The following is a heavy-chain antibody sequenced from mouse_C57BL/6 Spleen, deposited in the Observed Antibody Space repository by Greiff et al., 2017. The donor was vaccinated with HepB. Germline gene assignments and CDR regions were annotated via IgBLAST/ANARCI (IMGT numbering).Heavy chain of an antibody. D-gene: IGHD2-3*01. V-gene: IGHV7-3*01. CDR2: IRNKANGYTT. CDR3: ARYYDGYYPYYFDY. Sequence: EVKVEESGGGLVQPGGSLSLSCAASGFTFTDYYMSWVRQPPGKALEWLGFIRNKANGYTTEYSASVKGRFTISRDNSQSILYLQMNALRAEDSATYYCARYYDGYYPYYFDYWGQGTTLTVSS. CDR1: GFTFTDYY. J-gene: IGHJ2*01.